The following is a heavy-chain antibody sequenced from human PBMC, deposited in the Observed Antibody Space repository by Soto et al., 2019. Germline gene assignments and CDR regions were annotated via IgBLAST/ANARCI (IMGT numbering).Heavy chain of an antibody. V-gene: IGHV1-2*02. Sequence: GASVKVSCKASGYTFTGYYMRWVRQAPGQGLEWTGWINPNSGGTNYAQKFQGRVTMTRDTSISTAYMELSRLRSDDTAVYYCARDRGPYQFDYWGQGTLVTVSS. CDR2: INPNSGGT. J-gene: IGHJ4*02. CDR1: GYTFTGYY. D-gene: IGHD2-2*01. CDR3: ARDRGPYQFDY.